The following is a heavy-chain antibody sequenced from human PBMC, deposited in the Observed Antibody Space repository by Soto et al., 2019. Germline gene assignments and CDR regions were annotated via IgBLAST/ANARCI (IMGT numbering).Heavy chain of an antibody. CDR3: DY. CDR1: GYSFTSYW. Sequence: EVQLVQSGAEVKKPGESLRISCKGSGYSFTSYWISWVRQMPGKGLEWMGRIDPSDSYTNYSPSFQGHVTISADKSISNAYHCARLQAAAGDNDLTFDYWGQGTLVTVSS. J-gene: IGHJ4*02. V-gene: IGHV5-10-1*01. CDR2: IDPSDSYT. D-gene: IGHD6-13*01.